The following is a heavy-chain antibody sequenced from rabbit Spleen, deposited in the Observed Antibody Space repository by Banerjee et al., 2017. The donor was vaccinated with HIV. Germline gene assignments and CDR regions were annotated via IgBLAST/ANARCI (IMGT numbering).Heavy chain of an antibody. CDR2: IGAGVSSTT. D-gene: IGHD2-1*01. V-gene: IGHV1S40*01. Sequence: QSLEESGGDLVKPGASLTLTCTASGFSFISGYDIVWVRQPPGKGPEWIACIGAGVSSTTYYATWAKGRFTISKTSSTTVTLQMTSLTAADTTTYFCVRMGYTYDDYGNYNLWGPGTLVTVS. J-gene: IGHJ4*01. CDR3: VRMGYTYDDYGNYNL. CDR1: GFSFISGYD.